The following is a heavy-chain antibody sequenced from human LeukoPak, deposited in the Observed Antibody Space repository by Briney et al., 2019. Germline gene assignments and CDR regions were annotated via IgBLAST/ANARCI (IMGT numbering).Heavy chain of an antibody. CDR3: ARERSSYSSSSGVGYYYYGMDV. Sequence: GGSLRLSCAASGFTFSSYWMHWVRQAPGMGLVWVSRINSDGSSTSYADSVKGRFTISRDNAKNTLYLQMNSLRAEDTAVYYCARERSSYSSSSGVGYYYYGMDVWGQGTTVTVSS. J-gene: IGHJ6*02. V-gene: IGHV3-74*01. CDR1: GFTFSSYW. D-gene: IGHD6-6*01. CDR2: INSDGSST.